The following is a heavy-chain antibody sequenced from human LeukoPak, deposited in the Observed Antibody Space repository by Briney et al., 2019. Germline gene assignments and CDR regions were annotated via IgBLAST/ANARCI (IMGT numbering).Heavy chain of an antibody. CDR3: AREDVVLVDAVRYYYYGMDV. CDR2: INPSGGGT. V-gene: IGHV1-46*01. Sequence: ASVKVSCKASGYNFISYYMHWVRQAPGQGLEWMGIINPSGGGTSYAQKFQDRVTMTRDTSTSTVYMELSSLKSEDTAVYYCAREDVVLVDAVRYYYYGMDVWGQGTTVTVSS. CDR1: GYNFISYY. J-gene: IGHJ6*02. D-gene: IGHD2-8*01.